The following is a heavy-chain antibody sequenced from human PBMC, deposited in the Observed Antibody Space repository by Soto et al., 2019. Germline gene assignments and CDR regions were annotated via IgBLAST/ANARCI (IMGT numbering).Heavy chain of an antibody. CDR1: GFTFSNYW. J-gene: IGHJ3*02. CDR3: ARDVSPGSSGWYFDAFDI. D-gene: IGHD6-13*01. Sequence: QLVESGGGLVQPGGSLRLSCAASGFTFSNYWMTWVRQAPGKGLELVANIKRDGSGGSYLDSVRGRFTVSRDNARNSLYLQMNSLRAEDTALYYCARDVSPGSSGWYFDAFDIWGQGTMVTVSS. CDR2: IKRDGSGG. V-gene: IGHV3-7*01.